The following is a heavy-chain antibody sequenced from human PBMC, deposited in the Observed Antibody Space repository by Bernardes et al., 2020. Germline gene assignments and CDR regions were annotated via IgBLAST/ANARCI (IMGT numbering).Heavy chain of an antibody. Sequence: GGSLRLSCAVSGFTLSNTYVTWVRQAPGTGLEWVSLIYGDGSTSYADSVKGRFTISRDNSENTVYFYMNSLRAEDTAVYYCVTRTVVRNWYFDLWGRGSLVTVSS. CDR2: IYGDGST. V-gene: IGHV3-53*01. CDR3: VTRTVVRNWYFDL. D-gene: IGHD2-15*01. CDR1: GFTLSNTY. J-gene: IGHJ2*01.